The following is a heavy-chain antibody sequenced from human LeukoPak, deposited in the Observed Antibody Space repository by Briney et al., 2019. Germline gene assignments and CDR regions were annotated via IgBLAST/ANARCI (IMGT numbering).Heavy chain of an antibody. J-gene: IGHJ6*03. CDR1: GYSISSGYY. Sequence: SETLSLTCTVSGYSISSGYYWGWIRQPPGKGLEWIGSIYHSGGTYYNPSLKSRVTISVDTSKNQFSLKLSSVTAADTAVYYCARAESYYYYMDVWGKGTTVTVSS. D-gene: IGHD3-10*01. V-gene: IGHV4-38-2*02. CDR2: IYHSGGT. CDR3: ARAESYYYYMDV.